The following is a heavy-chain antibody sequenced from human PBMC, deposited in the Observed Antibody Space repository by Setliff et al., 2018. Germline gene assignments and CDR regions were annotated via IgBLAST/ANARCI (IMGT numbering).Heavy chain of an antibody. J-gene: IGHJ3*02. CDR2: IYYSGST. Sequence: SETLSLTCTVSGGSISRGGYYWSWIRQHPGKGLEWIGYIYYSGSTYYNPSLKSRVTISVDTSKNQFSLKLSSVTAADTAVYYCARDPPTTNRRRAFDIWGQGTMVTVSS. V-gene: IGHV4-31*03. CDR1: GGSISRGGYY. D-gene: IGHD4-17*01. CDR3: ARDPPTTNRRRAFDI.